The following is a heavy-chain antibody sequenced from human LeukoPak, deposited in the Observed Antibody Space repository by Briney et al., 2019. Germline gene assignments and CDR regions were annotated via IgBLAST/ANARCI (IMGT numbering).Heavy chain of an antibody. CDR2: ISSSSNYI. J-gene: IGHJ4*02. CDR3: ARDRDIAIFELVTFSPV. D-gene: IGHD3/OR15-3a*01. V-gene: IGHV3-21*01. CDR1: GFTFSNYS. Sequence: GGSLRLSCAAPGFTFSNYSMVWVRQAPGKGLEWVSSISSSSNYIYNADSVEGRFTISRDNAKSSLYLQMNSLRVEDTAVYYCARDRDIAIFELVTFSPVRGQGTLVTVSS.